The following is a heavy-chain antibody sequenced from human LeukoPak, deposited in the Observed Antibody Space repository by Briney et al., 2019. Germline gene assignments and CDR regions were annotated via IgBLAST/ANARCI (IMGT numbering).Heavy chain of an antibody. V-gene: IGHV3-33*06. CDR1: GFTFSSYG. J-gene: IGHJ2*01. Sequence: PGGSLRLSCAASGFTFSSYGMHWVRQAPGKGLEWVAVVWYDGSNKYYADSVKGRFTISRDNSKNTLYLQMNSLRAEDTAVYYCAKEYSSSWYGYFDLWGRGTLVTVSS. CDR3: AKEYSSSWYGYFDL. D-gene: IGHD6-13*01. CDR2: VWYDGSNK.